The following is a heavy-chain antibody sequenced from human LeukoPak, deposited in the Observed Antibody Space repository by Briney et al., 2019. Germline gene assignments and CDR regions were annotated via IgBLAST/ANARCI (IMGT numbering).Heavy chain of an antibody. CDR3: ARDQAASQVYYFDY. J-gene: IGHJ4*02. CDR1: GFTFSSYW. V-gene: IGHV3-7*01. Sequence: GGSMRLSCAAAGFTFSSYWMSWVRQAPGKGLEWVANIKQDGSEKYYVDSVKGRFTISRDNAKNSLYLQMNSLRAEDTAVYYCARDQAASQVYYFDYWGQGTLVTVSS. D-gene: IGHD2-15*01. CDR2: IKQDGSEK.